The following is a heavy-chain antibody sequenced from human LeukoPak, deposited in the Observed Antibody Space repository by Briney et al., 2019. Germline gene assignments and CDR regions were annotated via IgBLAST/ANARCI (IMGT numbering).Heavy chain of an antibody. J-gene: IGHJ3*02. Sequence: PGGSLRLSCAASGFTFSNAWMSWVRQAPGKGLEWVGRIKSKTDGGTTDYAAPVKGRFTISRDDSKNTLYLQMNSLKTEDTAVYYCTTDLDTMIVVVFDIWGQGTMVTVSS. V-gene: IGHV3-15*01. CDR1: GFTFSNAW. CDR2: IKSKTDGGTT. CDR3: TTDLDTMIVVVFDI. D-gene: IGHD3-22*01.